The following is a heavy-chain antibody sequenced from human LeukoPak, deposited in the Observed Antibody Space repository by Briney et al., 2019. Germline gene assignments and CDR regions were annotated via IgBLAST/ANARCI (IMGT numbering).Heavy chain of an antibody. Sequence: GESLRLSCAASGFTFSSYGMNWVRQAPGKGLEWVSFISISSSSTNYADSVKGRFTISRDNARNFLYLQMNSLKDEDTAVYYCARGDSSGYSVYWGQGTLVTVSS. CDR3: ARGDSSGYSVY. CDR2: ISISSSST. CDR1: GFTFSSYG. J-gene: IGHJ4*02. D-gene: IGHD3-22*01. V-gene: IGHV3-48*02.